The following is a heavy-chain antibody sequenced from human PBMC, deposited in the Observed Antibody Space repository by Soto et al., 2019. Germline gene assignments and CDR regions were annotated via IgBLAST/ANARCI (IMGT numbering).Heavy chain of an antibody. V-gene: IGHV4-59*08. Sequence: SETLSLTCTVSGGSISSYYWSWIRQPPGKGLEWIGNVYYTGTTNYNPSLKSRVTISVDTSKNQFSLKLNSVTAADTAVYYCARHGVTTFPFDIWRQGTLVTVS. D-gene: IGHD4-4*01. CDR1: GGSISSYY. CDR2: VYYTGTT. J-gene: IGHJ3*02. CDR3: ARHGVTTFPFDI.